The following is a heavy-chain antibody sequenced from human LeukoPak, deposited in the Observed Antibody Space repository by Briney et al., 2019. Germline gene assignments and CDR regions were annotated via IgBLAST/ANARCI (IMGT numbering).Heavy chain of an antibody. J-gene: IGHJ4*02. CDR2: ISTSSSTI. V-gene: IGHV3-48*02. CDR3: ARDEDAF. CDR1: GFTFSSYN. Sequence: GGSLRLSCAASGFTFSSYNMNWVRQAPGKGLEWVSYISTSSSTIYYADSVKGRFTVSRDNAKNSLCLQMNSLTDEDTATYYCARDEDAFGGQGTLVTVSS.